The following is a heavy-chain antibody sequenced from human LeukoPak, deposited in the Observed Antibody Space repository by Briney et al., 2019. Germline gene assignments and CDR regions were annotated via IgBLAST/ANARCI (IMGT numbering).Heavy chain of an antibody. CDR3: ARARYSSSWYL. Sequence: SETLSLTCTVSGGSISSYYWSWIRQPPGKGLEWIGYIYYSGSTNYNPSLKGRVTISVDTSKNQFSLKPSSVTAADTAVYYCARARYSSSWYLWGQGTLVTVSS. CDR1: GGSISSYY. J-gene: IGHJ5*02. D-gene: IGHD6-13*01. CDR2: IYYSGST. V-gene: IGHV4-59*01.